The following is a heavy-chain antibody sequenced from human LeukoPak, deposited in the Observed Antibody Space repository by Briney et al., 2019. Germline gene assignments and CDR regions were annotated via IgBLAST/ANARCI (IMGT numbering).Heavy chain of an antibody. Sequence: SVKVSCKASGGTFSSYAISWVRQAPGQGLEWMGGIIPIFGTANYAQKFQGRVTITRDTSASTAYMEMRSLRSEDTAVYYCAREIDRDDYNRFFDYWGQGTLVTVSS. J-gene: IGHJ4*02. D-gene: IGHD5-24*01. CDR1: GGTFSSYA. CDR3: AREIDRDDYNRFFDY. V-gene: IGHV1-69*05. CDR2: IIPIFGTA.